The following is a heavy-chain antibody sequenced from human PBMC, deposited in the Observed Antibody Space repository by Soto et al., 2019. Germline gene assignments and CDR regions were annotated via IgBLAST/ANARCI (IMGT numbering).Heavy chain of an antibody. CDR1: GGSISSYY. V-gene: IGHV4-59*08. D-gene: IGHD2-15*01. Sequence: SETLSLTCTVSGGSISSYYWSWIRQPPGKGLEWIGSIYYSGSTNYNPSLKSRVTISIDTSKNQFSLKLSSVTAADTAIYYCVRHPPGLLLSGYFDYWGRGTLVTVSS. CDR2: IYYSGST. CDR3: VRHPPGLLLSGYFDY. J-gene: IGHJ4*02.